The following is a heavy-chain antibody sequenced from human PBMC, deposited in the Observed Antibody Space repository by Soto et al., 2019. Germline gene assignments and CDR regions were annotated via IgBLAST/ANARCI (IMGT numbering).Heavy chain of an antibody. CDR3: ARCLWGYCSSTSCRYYYYYYMDV. J-gene: IGHJ6*03. CDR2: ISAYNGNT. Sequence: QVQLVQSGAEVKKPGASVKVSCKASGYTFTSYGISWVRQAPGQGLEWMGWISAYNGNTNYAQKLQGRVTMTTDTSTRTAYMELRSLRSDDTAVYYCARCLWGYCSSTSCRYYYYYYMDVWGKGTTVTVSS. CDR1: GYTFTSYG. D-gene: IGHD2-2*01. V-gene: IGHV1-18*01.